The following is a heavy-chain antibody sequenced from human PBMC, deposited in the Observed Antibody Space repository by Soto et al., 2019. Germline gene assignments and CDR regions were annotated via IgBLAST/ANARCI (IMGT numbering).Heavy chain of an antibody. Sequence: EVQLLESGGGLVQPGGSLRLSFAASGFTFSSYAMSWVRQPPGKGREWVSTISGGGDCTYYAHSMKGHLTISRDNSKNTLHLQPNSLRDEDTAFYNGAKKEMGSLPTCFSGSGCYYAFDVWGKGSMVTFYS. J-gene: IGHJ3*01. D-gene: IGHD2-15*01. V-gene: IGHV3-23*01. CDR2: ISGGGDCT. CDR3: AKKEMGSLPTCFSGSGCYYAFDV. CDR1: GFTFSSYA.